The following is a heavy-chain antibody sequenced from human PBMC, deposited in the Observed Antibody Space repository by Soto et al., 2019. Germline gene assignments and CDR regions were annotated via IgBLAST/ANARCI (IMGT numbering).Heavy chain of an antibody. CDR2: IIPIFGTA. V-gene: IGHV1-69*01. CDR1: GGTFSSYA. D-gene: IGHD2-15*01. Sequence: QVQLVQSGAEVKKPGSSVKVSCKASGGTFSSYAISWVRQAPGQGLEWMGGIIPIFGTANYAQKFQGRVTITADESTSTAYVELSSLRSEDTAVYYCAREGFGYCSGGSCYSEGWFDPWGQGTLVTVSS. J-gene: IGHJ5*02. CDR3: AREGFGYCSGGSCYSEGWFDP.